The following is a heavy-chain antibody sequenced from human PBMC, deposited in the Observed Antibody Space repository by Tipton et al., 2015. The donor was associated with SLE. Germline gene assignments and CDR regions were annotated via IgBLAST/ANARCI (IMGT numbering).Heavy chain of an antibody. Sequence: GLVKPSETLSLTCAVSGYSISSGYYWGWIRQPPGKGLEWIGSIYHSGSTYYNPSLKSRVTISVDTSKNQFSLKLSSVTAADTAVYYCARLVVVPAAIEPPYYYYYGMDVWGQGTTVTVSS. CDR2: IYHSGST. D-gene: IGHD2-2*01. V-gene: IGHV4-38-2*01. CDR1: GYSISSGYY. CDR3: ARLVVVPAAIEPPYYYYYGMDV. J-gene: IGHJ6*02.